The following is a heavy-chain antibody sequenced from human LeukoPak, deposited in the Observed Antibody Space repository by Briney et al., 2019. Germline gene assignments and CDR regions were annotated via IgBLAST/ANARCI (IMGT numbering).Heavy chain of an antibody. CDR3: AKAGRGGAITLVRGVKGDYYYMDV. CDR2: INSDGSST. Sequence: GGSLRLSCAASGFTFSSYWMHWVRQAPGKGLVWVSRINSDGSSTSYADSVKGRFTISRDNAKNTLYLQMNSLRAEDTAVYYCAKAGRGGAITLVRGVKGDYYYMDVWGKGTTVTISS. J-gene: IGHJ6*03. D-gene: IGHD3-10*01. CDR1: GFTFSSYW. V-gene: IGHV3-74*01.